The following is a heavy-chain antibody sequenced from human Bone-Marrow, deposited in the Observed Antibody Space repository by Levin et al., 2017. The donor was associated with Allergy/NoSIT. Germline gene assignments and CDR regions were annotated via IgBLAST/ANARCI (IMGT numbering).Heavy chain of an antibody. V-gene: IGHV3-23*05. CDR1: GFTLSTRA. Sequence: GGSLRLSCTASGFTLSTRAMSWVRQAPGKGLEWVSSFSNINKAYYSDSVMGRFTISRDNAQNTLYLEMNSLRDDDTALYFCAKHHESEGGPAFYSWGQGTQVTVS. J-gene: IGHJ4*02. CDR2: FSNINKA. CDR3: AKHHESEGGPAFYS. D-gene: IGHD3-3*01.